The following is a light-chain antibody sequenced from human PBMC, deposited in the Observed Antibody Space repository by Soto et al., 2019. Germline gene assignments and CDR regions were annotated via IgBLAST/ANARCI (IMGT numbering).Light chain of an antibody. CDR3: QQYNNWPYT. CDR1: QSVSSN. V-gene: IGKV3-15*01. CDR2: GAS. J-gene: IGKJ2*01. Sequence: EIVMTQSPATLSVSPGKRATLSCRASQSVSSNLAWYQQKPGQAPRLLIYGASTRATGIPARFSGSGSGTEFTLTISSLQSEDFSVYYCQQYNNWPYTFGQGTKLEIK.